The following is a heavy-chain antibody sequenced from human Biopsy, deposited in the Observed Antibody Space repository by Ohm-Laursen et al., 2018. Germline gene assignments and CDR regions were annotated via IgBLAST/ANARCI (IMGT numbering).Heavy chain of an antibody. Sequence: SSVKVSCKTFGGTLSKYAMSWVRQAPGQGLEWLGVIIAPSGTTNSAQRFQGRLSITADESATSVYMELSSLTSDDTAVYYCARDYSRNIPMYSPDWGQGTLVAVSS. D-gene: IGHD3-10*02. V-gene: IGHV1-69*01. CDR2: IIAPSGTT. CDR3: ARDYSRNIPMYSPD. CDR1: GGTLSKYA. J-gene: IGHJ1*01.